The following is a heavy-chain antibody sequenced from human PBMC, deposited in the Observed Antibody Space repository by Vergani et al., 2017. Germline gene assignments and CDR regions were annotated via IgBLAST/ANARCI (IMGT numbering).Heavy chain of an antibody. J-gene: IGHJ4*02. Sequence: QVQLVQSGSEVRKPGASVKVCCQVSGFSLTELTIHWVRQAPGKGLEWIGGFDPEHGEVTFAHHIQGRVTMTEDRSTDTAYMELSSLRPEDTALYYCAIVTDYHDSSCYYLDYWGQGTLVTVS. D-gene: IGHD3-22*01. CDR3: AIVTDYHDSSCYYLDY. V-gene: IGHV1-24*01. CDR1: GFSLTELT. CDR2: FDPEHGEV.